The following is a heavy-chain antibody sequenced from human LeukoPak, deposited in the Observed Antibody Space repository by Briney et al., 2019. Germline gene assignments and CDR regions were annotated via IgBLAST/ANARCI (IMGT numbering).Heavy chain of an antibody. Sequence: ASVKVSCKASGYKFTSFGISWVRQAPGQGLEWMGWINTNTGNPTYAQGFTGRFVFSLDTSVSTAYLQISSLKAEDTAVYYCARSDYDFWSGYYIPNPYMDVWGKGTTVTVSS. CDR1: GYKFTSFG. V-gene: IGHV7-4-1*02. J-gene: IGHJ6*03. CDR2: INTNTGNP. D-gene: IGHD3-3*01. CDR3: ARSDYDFWSGYYIPNPYMDV.